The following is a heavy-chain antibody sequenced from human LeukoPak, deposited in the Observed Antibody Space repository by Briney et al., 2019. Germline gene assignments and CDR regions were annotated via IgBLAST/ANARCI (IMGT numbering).Heavy chain of an antibody. CDR2: ISGGGGST. D-gene: IGHD5-18*01. CDR1: GFTFSSYA. CDR3: AKARRIQLWLS. Sequence: GGSLRLSCVASGFTFSSYAMSWVRQAPGKGLEWVSGISGGGGSTYYADSVKGRFTISRDNSKNTLYLQMISLRAEDTAVYYCAKARRIQLWLSWGQGTLVTVSS. J-gene: IGHJ5*02. V-gene: IGHV3-23*01.